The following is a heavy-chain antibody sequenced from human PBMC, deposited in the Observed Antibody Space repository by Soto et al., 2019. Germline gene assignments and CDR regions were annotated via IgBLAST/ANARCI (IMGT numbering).Heavy chain of an antibody. Sequence: GESLKISCKGSGYSFTSYWISWVRQMPGKGLEWMGRIDPSDSYTNYSPSFQGHVTISADKSISTAYLQWSSLKASDTAMYYCGSTFRDAFDIWGQRTMVTVSS. CDR2: IDPSDSYT. J-gene: IGHJ3*02. CDR1: GYSFTSYW. V-gene: IGHV5-10-1*01. CDR3: GSTFRDAFDI.